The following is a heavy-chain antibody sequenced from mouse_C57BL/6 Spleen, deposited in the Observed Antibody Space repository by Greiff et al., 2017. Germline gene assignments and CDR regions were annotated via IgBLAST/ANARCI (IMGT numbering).Heavy chain of an antibody. D-gene: IGHD2-3*01. CDR2: INPYNGGT. J-gene: IGHJ2*01. CDR3: AREKVYDSFDY. CDR1: GYTFTDYY. Sequence: VQLQQSGPVLVKPGASVKMSCKASGYTFTDYYMNWVKQSHGKSLEWIGVINPYNGGTSYNQKIKGKATLTVDKSSSTAYIELNSLTSEGSAVYYCAREKVYDSFDYWGQGTTLTVSS. V-gene: IGHV1-19*01.